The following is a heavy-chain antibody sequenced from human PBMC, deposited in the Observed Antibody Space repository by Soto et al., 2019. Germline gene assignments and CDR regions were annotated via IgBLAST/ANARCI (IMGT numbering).Heavy chain of an antibody. CDR3: ARSITMFRGVRFYFDY. V-gene: IGHV4-31*03. Sequence: QVQLRESGPGLVKPSQTLSLTCSVSGGSISSGGFHWSWIRQHPGKGLEWIGNIYDSGNTYYNPSLKSRVSISVDTSKNQFYLNLTSVTAADTAVYYCARSITMFRGVRFYFDYWGQGTLVTVSA. J-gene: IGHJ4*02. CDR2: IYDSGNT. D-gene: IGHD3-10*01. CDR1: GGSISSGGFH.